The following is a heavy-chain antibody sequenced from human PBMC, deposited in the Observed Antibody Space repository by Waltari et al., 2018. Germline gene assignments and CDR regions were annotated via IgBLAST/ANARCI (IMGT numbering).Heavy chain of an antibody. D-gene: IGHD6-13*01. J-gene: IGHJ4*02. CDR3: AKAKQQTYYFDY. V-gene: IGHV3-30*02. CDR2: IRYDGSNK. CDR1: GFTFSSYG. Sequence: QVQLVESGGGVVQPGGSLRLSCAASGFTFSSYGMHWVRQAPGKGLEWVAFIRYDGSNKYYADSVKGRFTISRDNSKNTLYLQMNSLRAEDTAVYYCAKAKQQTYYFDYWGQGTLVTVSS.